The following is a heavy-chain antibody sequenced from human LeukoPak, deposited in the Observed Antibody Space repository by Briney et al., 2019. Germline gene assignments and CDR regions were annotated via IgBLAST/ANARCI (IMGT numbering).Heavy chain of an antibody. CDR3: AKSYTGYSSLTGHFDY. J-gene: IGHJ4*02. Sequence: GGSLRLSCAASGFTFSSYAMSWVRQAPGKGLEWVSAISGSGGSTYYADSVKGRFTISRDNSKNTLYLQMNSLRAEDTAVYYCAKSYTGYSSLTGHFDYWGQGTLVTVSS. V-gene: IGHV3-23*01. CDR2: ISGSGGST. D-gene: IGHD6-13*01. CDR1: GFTFSSYA.